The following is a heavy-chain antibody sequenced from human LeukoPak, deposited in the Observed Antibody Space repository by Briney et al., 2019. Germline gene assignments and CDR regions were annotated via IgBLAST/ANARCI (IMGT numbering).Heavy chain of an antibody. V-gene: IGHV4-34*01. Sequence: TPSETLSLTRAVYGGSFSGYYWSWIRQPPGKGLEWIGEINHSGSTNYNPSLKSRVTISVDTSKNQFSLKLNSVTATDTAVYYCARHYGPWGQGTLVTVSS. CDR1: GGSFSGYY. CDR2: INHSGST. D-gene: IGHD3-16*01. J-gene: IGHJ4*02. CDR3: ARHYGP.